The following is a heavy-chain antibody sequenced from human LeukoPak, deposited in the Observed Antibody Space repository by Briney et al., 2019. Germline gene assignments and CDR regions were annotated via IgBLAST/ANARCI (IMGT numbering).Heavy chain of an antibody. Sequence: GASVKVSCTASGYTFIGYDIHWVRQAPGQGLEWMGWINPNTDGTNYAQKFQGRDTMTRDASISTMYMELTRLRSDDTAVYYCARHGGAADYWGRGTLVTVSS. CDR2: INPNTDGT. J-gene: IGHJ4*02. CDR1: GYTFIGYD. V-gene: IGHV1-2*02. D-gene: IGHD1-26*01. CDR3: ARHGGAADY.